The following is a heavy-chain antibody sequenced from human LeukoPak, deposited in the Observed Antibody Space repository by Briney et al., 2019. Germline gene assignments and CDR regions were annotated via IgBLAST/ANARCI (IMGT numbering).Heavy chain of an antibody. Sequence: GGSLRLSCAASGFTVSSNYMSWVRQAPGKGLEWVSVIYSGGSTYYADSVKGRFTIPRDNSKNTLYLQMNSLRAEDTAVYYCASTGSGELGFDPWGKGTLVTVSS. J-gene: IGHJ5*02. V-gene: IGHV3-53*01. D-gene: IGHD3-10*01. CDR3: ASTGSGELGFDP. CDR1: GFTVSSNY. CDR2: IYSGGST.